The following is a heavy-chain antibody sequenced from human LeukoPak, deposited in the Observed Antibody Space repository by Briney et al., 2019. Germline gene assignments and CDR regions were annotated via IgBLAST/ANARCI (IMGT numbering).Heavy chain of an antibody. CDR1: GFTFSDHY. CDR2: TSKKASSYTT. Sequence: VGSPRPSCGASGFTFSDHYMEWVRQPPGKGLEWVGRTSKKASSYTTEYAASVKVRFTISRDDSTNSLYLQMNSLKTEDAAVYYCAREGSGWSGGFGAFDIWGQGTMVTVSS. J-gene: IGHJ3*02. V-gene: IGHV3-72*01. CDR3: AREGSGWSGGFGAFDI. D-gene: IGHD6-19*01.